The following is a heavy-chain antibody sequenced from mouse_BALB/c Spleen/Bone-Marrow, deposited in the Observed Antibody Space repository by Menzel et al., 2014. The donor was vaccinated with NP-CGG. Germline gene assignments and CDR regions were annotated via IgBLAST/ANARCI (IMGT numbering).Heavy chain of an antibody. CDR1: GFTFSTYA. CDR2: ISSGGSYT. Sequence: EVKLVESGGALVKPGGSLKLSCAASGFTFSTYAMSWVRQSPEKRLEWVAEISSGGSYTYYPDTVTGRFTISRDNSNNTLYLEMSSLRSEDAAMYYCARDGYGSSDWGQGTLVTVSA. V-gene: IGHV5-9-4*01. CDR3: ARDGYGSSD. D-gene: IGHD1-1*01. J-gene: IGHJ3*01.